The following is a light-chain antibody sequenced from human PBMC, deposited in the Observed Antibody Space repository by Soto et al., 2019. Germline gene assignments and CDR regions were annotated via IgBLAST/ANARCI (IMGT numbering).Light chain of an antibody. V-gene: IGKV3-20*01. CDR1: QSVASSY. CDR3: QQYGSSPLT. Sequence: EVVLTQSPGTLSLSPGERVTLSCRASQSVASSYLAWYQQKPGRAPRLLIYGASSRAPGIPDRFSGSGSGRDFTLTISRLEPEDFAVYFCQQYGSSPLTFGGGTKMEIK. CDR2: GAS. J-gene: IGKJ4*01.